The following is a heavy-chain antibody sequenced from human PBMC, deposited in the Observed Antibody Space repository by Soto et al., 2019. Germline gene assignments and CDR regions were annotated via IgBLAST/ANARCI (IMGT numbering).Heavy chain of an antibody. CDR1: GASITTYY. V-gene: IGHV4-59*01. J-gene: IGHJ5*02. Sequence: SETLSLTCSVSGASITTYYWSWIRQPPGKGLEWIGSISYSGSTKYNPSLESRVMISLDTSNNQFSLRLTSVTAADTALYYCARDWDSSGLFDPWGQGALVNVS. D-gene: IGHD3-10*01. CDR3: ARDWDSSGLFDP. CDR2: ISYSGST.